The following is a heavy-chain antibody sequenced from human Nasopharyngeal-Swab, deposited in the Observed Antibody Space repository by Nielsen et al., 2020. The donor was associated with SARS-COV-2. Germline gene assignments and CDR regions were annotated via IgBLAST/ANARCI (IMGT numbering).Heavy chain of an antibody. Sequence: SETLSLTCTVSGGSISSYCWSWIRQPPGKGLEWIGYIYYSGSTNYNPSLKSRVTISVDTSKNQFSLKLSSVTAADTAVYYCAGGIAAAGTIYYYYYGMDVWGQGTTVTVSS. V-gene: IGHV4-59*13. CDR1: GGSISSYC. J-gene: IGHJ6*02. CDR2: IYYSGST. D-gene: IGHD6-13*01. CDR3: AGGIAAAGTIYYYYYGMDV.